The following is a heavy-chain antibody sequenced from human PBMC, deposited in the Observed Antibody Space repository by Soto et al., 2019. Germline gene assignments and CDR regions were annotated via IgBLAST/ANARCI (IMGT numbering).Heavy chain of an antibody. Sequence: QVQLQESGPGLVKPSGTLSLTCAVSGGSISSSNWWCWVRPPPGKGLEWIGEIYHSGSNNYNPSLKSRVTISVDTSKNQFSLKLSSVTAADTAVYYCARVWTTVTNWFDPWGQGTLVTVSS. CDR3: ARVWTTVTNWFDP. D-gene: IGHD4-17*01. CDR1: GGSISSSNW. J-gene: IGHJ5*02. V-gene: IGHV4-4*02. CDR2: IYHSGSN.